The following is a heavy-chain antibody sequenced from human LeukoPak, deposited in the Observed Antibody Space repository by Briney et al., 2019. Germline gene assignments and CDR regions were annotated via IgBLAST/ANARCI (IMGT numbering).Heavy chain of an antibody. Sequence: GGSLRLSCAASGFTFSSYAMSWVRQAPGKGLEWVSAISGSGGSTYCADSVKGRFTISRDNSKNTLYLQMNSLRAEDTAVYYCAKLSWFGELTPFFDYWGQGTLVTVSS. D-gene: IGHD3-10*01. CDR2: ISGSGGST. V-gene: IGHV3-23*01. J-gene: IGHJ4*02. CDR3: AKLSWFGELTPFFDY. CDR1: GFTFSSYA.